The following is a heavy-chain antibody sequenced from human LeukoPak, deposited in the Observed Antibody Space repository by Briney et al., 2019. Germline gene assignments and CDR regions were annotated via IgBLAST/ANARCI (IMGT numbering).Heavy chain of an antibody. D-gene: IGHD1-26*01. CDR2: ITGSGGST. J-gene: IGHJ4*02. V-gene: IGHV3-23*01. CDR1: GFTFSSYT. CDR3: ARLVGATAY. Sequence: SGGSLRLSCAASGFTFSSYTMNWVRQAPGKGLEWVSAITGSGGSTYYADSVKGRFTISRDNSKNTLYLQMNSLRAEDTAVYYCARLVGATAYWGQGTLVPVSS.